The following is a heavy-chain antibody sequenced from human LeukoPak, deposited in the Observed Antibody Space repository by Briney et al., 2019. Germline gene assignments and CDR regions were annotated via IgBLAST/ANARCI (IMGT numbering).Heavy chain of an antibody. V-gene: IGHV3-23*01. D-gene: IGHD6-19*01. CDR1: GFTFSSYA. J-gene: IGHJ4*02. CDR3: ANSKTSSGGTYDY. Sequence: GGSLRLPCAASGFTFSSYAMSWVRQAPGKGLEWVSAISGSGGSTYYADSVKGRFTISRDNSKNTLYLQMNSLRAEDTAVYYCANSKTSSGGTYDYWGQGTLVTVSS. CDR2: ISGSGGST.